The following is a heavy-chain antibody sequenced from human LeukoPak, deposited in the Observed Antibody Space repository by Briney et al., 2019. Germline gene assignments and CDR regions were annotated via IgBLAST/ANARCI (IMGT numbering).Heavy chain of an antibody. CDR3: ARSALIAVAGKDDY. D-gene: IGHD6-19*01. CDR1: GYTVTSYG. CDR2: ISAYNGNT. J-gene: IGHJ4*02. V-gene: IGHV1-18*04. Sequence: ASVRVSCKASGYTVTSYGISWVRQAPGQGLEWMGWISAYNGNTNYAQKLQGRVTMTTDTSTSTAYMELRSLRSDDTAVYYCARSALIAVAGKDDYWGQGTLVTVSS.